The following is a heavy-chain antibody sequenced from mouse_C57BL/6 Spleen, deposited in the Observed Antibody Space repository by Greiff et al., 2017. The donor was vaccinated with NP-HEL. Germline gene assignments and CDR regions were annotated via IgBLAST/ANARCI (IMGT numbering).Heavy chain of an antibody. CDR3: ARPYYGSSSYAMDY. Sequence: EVQVVESGGDLVKPGGSLKLSCAASGFTFSSYGMSWVRQTPDKRLEWVATISSGGSYTYYPDSVKGRFTISRDNAKNTLYLQMSSLKSEDTAMYYCARPYYGSSSYAMDYWGQGTSVTVSS. V-gene: IGHV5-6*01. CDR2: ISSGGSYT. D-gene: IGHD1-1*01. J-gene: IGHJ4*01. CDR1: GFTFSSYG.